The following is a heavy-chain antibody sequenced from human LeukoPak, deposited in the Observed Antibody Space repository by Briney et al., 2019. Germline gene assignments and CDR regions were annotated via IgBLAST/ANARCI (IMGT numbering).Heavy chain of an antibody. CDR1: GFAFNNYW. CDR2: INSDGSIT. Sequence: GGSLRLSCAASGFAFNNYWMHWVRQAPGKGLVWVSHINSDGSITSYADSVKGQFTISRDNAKNTLYLQMNSLRAEDTAVYYCARDAVDTANAVWGQGTTVTVSS. CDR3: ARDAVDTANAV. D-gene: IGHD5-18*01. V-gene: IGHV3-74*01. J-gene: IGHJ6*02.